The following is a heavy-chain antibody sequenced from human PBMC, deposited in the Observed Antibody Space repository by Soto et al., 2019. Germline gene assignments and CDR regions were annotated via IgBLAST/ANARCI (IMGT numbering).Heavy chain of an antibody. D-gene: IGHD2-2*01. J-gene: IGHJ6*03. V-gene: IGHV5-51*01. CDR1: GYSFTSYW. CDR3: VRHRIPAAIMDMDV. Sequence: GESLKISCKGSGYSFTSYWIGWVRQMPGKGLEWMGTIYPGDSDTRYSPSFQGQVTISVDTSKNQFSLKLSSVTAADTAVYYCVRHRIPAAIMDMDVWGKGTTVTVSS. CDR2: IYPGDSDT.